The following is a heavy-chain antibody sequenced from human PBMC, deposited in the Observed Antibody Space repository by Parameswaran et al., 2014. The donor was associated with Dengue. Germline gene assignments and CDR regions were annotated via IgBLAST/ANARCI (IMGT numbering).Heavy chain of an antibody. V-gene: IGHV2-70*01. Sequence: ARWIRQPPGKALEWLALIDWDDDKYYSTSLKTRLTISKDTSKNQVVLTMTNMDPVDTATYYCARDTLNSGSYGQYYYYGMDVWGQGTTVTVSS. D-gene: IGHD1-26*01. CDR3: ARDTLNSGSYGQYYYYGMDV. J-gene: IGHJ6*02. CDR2: IDWDDDK.